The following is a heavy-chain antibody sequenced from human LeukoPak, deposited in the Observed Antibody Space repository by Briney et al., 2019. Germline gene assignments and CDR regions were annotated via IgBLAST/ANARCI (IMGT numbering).Heavy chain of an antibody. CDR1: GFIFSNYS. V-gene: IGHV3-48*02. D-gene: IGHD2-2*01. J-gene: IGHJ4*02. Sequence: PGRSLRLSCAASGFIFSNYSMNWVRQAPGKGLEWVSWISSTSNTIYYADSVKGRFTISRDNAKNSLDLQMNSLRDEDTAVYYCARPSRSTGPAYWGQGTLVTVSS. CDR2: ISSTSNTI. CDR3: ARPSRSTGPAY.